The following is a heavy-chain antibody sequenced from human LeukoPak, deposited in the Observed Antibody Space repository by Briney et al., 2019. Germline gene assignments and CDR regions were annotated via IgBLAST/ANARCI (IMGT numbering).Heavy chain of an antibody. J-gene: IGHJ3*02. CDR2: ISGSGGST. CDR3: ATRPAAVHHDAFDI. CDR1: GFTFSSYA. D-gene: IGHD6-25*01. Sequence: GGSLRLSCAASGFTFSSYAMSWVRQAPGKGLEWVSAISGSGGSTYYADSVKGRFTISRDNSTNTLYLQMNSLRAEDTAVSYCATRPAAVHHDAFDIWGQGTMVTVSS. V-gene: IGHV3-23*01.